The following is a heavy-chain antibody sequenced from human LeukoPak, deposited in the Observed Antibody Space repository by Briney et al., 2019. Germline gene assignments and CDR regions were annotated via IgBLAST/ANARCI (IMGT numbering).Heavy chain of an antibody. Sequence: SETQSLTCAVSGGSISSGGYSWNWIRRPPGTGLEWIGNVYHSGSTHYNPSLKSRVTISVDRSKNQVSLKLNSVTAADTAVYYCARTSSGYYLAFDHWGQGTLVTVSS. D-gene: IGHD3-22*01. CDR1: GGSISSGGYS. V-gene: IGHV4-30-2*01. CDR2: VYHSGST. CDR3: ARTSSGYYLAFDH. J-gene: IGHJ4*02.